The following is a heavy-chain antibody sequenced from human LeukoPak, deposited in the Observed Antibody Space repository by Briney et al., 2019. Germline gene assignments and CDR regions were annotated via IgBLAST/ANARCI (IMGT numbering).Heavy chain of an antibody. CDR3: ARDPSDTVVIRSWFDR. D-gene: IGHD4-23*01. CDR2: ISGSGGST. J-gene: IGHJ5*02. Sequence: PGGSLRLSCAASGFTFSSYAMSWVRQAPGKGLEWVSAISGSGGSTYYADSVKGRFTISRDNAKNTLYLQMNSLRAEDTAVYYCARDPSDTVVIRSWFDRWGQGTLVTVSS. CDR1: GFTFSSYA. V-gene: IGHV3-23*01.